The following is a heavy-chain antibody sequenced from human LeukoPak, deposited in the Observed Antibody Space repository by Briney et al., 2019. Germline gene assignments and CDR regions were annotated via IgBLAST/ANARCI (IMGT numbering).Heavy chain of an antibody. J-gene: IGHJ5*02. D-gene: IGHD3-3*01. CDR3: ARGITIFGVVKGNWFDP. CDR2: LYTSGNT. Sequence: GGSLRLSCAASGFTVSSNYMNWVRQAPGKGLEWVSVLYTSGNTFYADSVKGRFTISRDNSKNTVYLQMNSLRAEDTAVYYCARGITIFGVVKGNWFDPWGQGTLVTVSS. CDR1: GFTVSSNY. V-gene: IGHV3-53*01.